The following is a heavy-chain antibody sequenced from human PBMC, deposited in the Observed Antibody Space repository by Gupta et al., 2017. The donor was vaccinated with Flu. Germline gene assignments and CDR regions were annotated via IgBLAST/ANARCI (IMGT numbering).Heavy chain of an antibody. CDR2: INPKSGGT. CDR3: TTDRIGDGFSREYMDV. CDR1: GSTFTDYF. Sequence: QVQLVQSGAEVKEPGASVKVSCKASGSTFTDYFLYWVRKAPGQGLEWVGRINPKSGGTIYAQKCQGRVTMTGDTSISTAYMELSRLRSDDTAVYYCTTDRIGDGFSREYMDVWGKGTTVTVSS. D-gene: IGHD5-24*01. V-gene: IGHV1-2*06. J-gene: IGHJ6*03.